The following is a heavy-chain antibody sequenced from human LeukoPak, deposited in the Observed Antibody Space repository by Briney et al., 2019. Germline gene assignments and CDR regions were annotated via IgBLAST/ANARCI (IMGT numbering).Heavy chain of an antibody. Sequence: ASVKVSCKASGYTFTSYYMHWVRQAPGQGLEWMGIINPSGGSTSYAQKFQGRVTMTRDTSTSTVYMELSSLRSEDTAVYYCARDPGYSSSWYLGFDYWGQGTLVTVSS. CDR1: GYTFTSYY. D-gene: IGHD6-13*01. CDR3: ARDPGYSSSWYLGFDY. V-gene: IGHV1-46*01. J-gene: IGHJ4*02. CDR2: INPSGGST.